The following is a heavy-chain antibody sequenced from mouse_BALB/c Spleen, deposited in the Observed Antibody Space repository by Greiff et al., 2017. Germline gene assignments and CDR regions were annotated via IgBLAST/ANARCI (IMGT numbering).Heavy chain of an antibody. CDR1: GYAFSSYW. CDR2: IYPGDGDT. D-gene: IGHD1-1*01. V-gene: IGHV1-80*01. J-gene: IGHJ1*01. Sequence: QVQLQQSGAELVRPGSSVKISCKASGYAFSSYWMNWVKQRPGQGLEWIGQIYPGDGDTNYNGKFKGKATLTADKSSSTAYMQLSSLTSEDSAIYYCARDYGSSLWYFDVWGAGTTVTVSS. CDR3: ARDYGSSLWYFDV.